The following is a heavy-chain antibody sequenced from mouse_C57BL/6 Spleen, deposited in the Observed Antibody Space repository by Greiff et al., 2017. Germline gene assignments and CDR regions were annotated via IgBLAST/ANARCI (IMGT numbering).Heavy chain of an antibody. V-gene: IGHV1-81*01. CDR3: ARCGYSSWVDY. J-gene: IGHJ2*01. D-gene: IGHD1-1*01. CDR1: GYTFTSSG. Sequence: QVQLKQSGAELARPGASVKLSCKASGYTFTSSGISWVKQRTGQGLEWIGEIYPRSGNTYYNEKFKGKATLTADKSSSTAYMELRSLTSEASAVYFAARCGYSSWVDYWGQGTTLTVSS. CDR2: IYPRSGNT.